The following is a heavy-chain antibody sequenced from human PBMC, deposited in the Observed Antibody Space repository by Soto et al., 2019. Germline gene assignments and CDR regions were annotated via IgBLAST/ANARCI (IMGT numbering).Heavy chain of an antibody. CDR1: GFTFSTYA. CDR2: ISSSSSVI. J-gene: IGHJ4*02. V-gene: IGHV3-48*02. D-gene: IGHD3-10*01. Sequence: GGSLRLSCAASGFTFSTYAMNWVRQAPGKGLEWISYISSSSSVIYYADSVKGRFTISRDNANNALHLQMNSLRDEDTAVYYCAGGFTGQQPQRGFWGRGPLVTGSA. CDR3: AGGFTGQQPQRGF.